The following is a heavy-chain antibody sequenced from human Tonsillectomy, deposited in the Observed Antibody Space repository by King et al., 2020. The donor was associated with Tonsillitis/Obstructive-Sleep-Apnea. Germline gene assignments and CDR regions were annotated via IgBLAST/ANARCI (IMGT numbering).Heavy chain of an antibody. CDR2: IYYSGST. CDR3: ARTIAAAGTLFAY. Sequence: VQLQESGPGLVKPSETLSLTCTVSGGSISSYYWSWIRQPPGKGLEWIGYIYYSGSTNYNPSLKSRVTISVDTSKNQFSLKLSSVTAADTAVYYCARTIAAAGTLFAYWGQGTLVTVSS. CDR1: GGSISSYY. J-gene: IGHJ4*02. D-gene: IGHD6-13*01. V-gene: IGHV4-59*01.